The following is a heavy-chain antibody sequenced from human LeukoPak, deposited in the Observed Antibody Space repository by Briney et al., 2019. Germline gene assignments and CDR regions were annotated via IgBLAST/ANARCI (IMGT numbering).Heavy chain of an antibody. CDR1: GGSISSSSYY. CDR3: ARRPGHGSETRFDP. J-gene: IGHJ5*02. V-gene: IGHV4-39*01. Sequence: KHSETLSLTCTVSGGSISSSSYYWGWIRQPPGKGLEWIGSIYYSGSTYYNPSLKSRVTISVDTSKNQFSLKLSSVTAADTAVYYCARRPGHGSETRFDPWGQGTLVTVSS. CDR2: IYYSGST. D-gene: IGHD1-14*01.